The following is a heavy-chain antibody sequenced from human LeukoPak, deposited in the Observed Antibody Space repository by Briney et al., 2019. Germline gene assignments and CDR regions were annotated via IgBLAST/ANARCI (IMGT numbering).Heavy chain of an antibody. J-gene: IGHJ3*02. Sequence: SETLSLTCTVSGYSISSGYYWGWIRQPPGKGLEWIGSIYYSGSTYYNPSLKSRVTISVDTSKNQFSLKLSSVTAADTAVYYCARGKRRLDYAFDIWGQGTMVTVSS. CDR1: GYSISSGYY. CDR3: ARGKRRLDYAFDI. D-gene: IGHD6-25*01. CDR2: IYYSGST. V-gene: IGHV4-38-2*02.